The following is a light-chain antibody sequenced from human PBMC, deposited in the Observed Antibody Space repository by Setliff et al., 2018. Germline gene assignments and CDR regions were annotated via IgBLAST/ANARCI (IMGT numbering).Light chain of an antibody. CDR3: FSYASSGSYV. CDR2: DVR. J-gene: IGLJ1*01. V-gene: IGLV2-14*03. Sequence: QSALTQAASVSGSPGQSVTISCTGSSSDVGGYDYVSWYQHHPGRAPKFIIYDVRYRPSGVSNRFSGSKSGNTASLTISGFQAEDEADYYCFSYASSGSYVFGTGTKVTVL. CDR1: SSDVGGYDY.